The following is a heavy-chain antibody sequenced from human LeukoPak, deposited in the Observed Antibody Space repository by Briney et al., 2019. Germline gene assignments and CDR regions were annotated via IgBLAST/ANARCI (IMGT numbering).Heavy chain of an antibody. CDR1: GYTFTGYY. CDR2: INPNSGGT. CDR3: ATNSLAAAGTNFWDY. V-gene: IGHV1-2*02. D-gene: IGHD6-13*01. J-gene: IGHJ4*02. Sequence: ASVKVSCKASGYTFTGYYMHWVRQAPGQGLEWMGWINPNSGGTNYAQKFQGRVTMTRDTSISTAYMELSRLRSEDTAVYYCATNSLAAAGTNFWDYWGQGTLVTVSS.